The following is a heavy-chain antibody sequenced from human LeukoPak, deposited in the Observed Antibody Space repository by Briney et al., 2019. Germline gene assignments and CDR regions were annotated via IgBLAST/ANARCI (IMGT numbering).Heavy chain of an antibody. CDR2: ISSSSSTK. J-gene: IGHJ4*02. CDR3: ARKGSYYYDSRGYYYDAFDY. Sequence: HPGGSLRLSCAASGFTFSSYSMNWVRQAPGKGLEWVSYISSSSSTKYYADSVKGRFTISRDNAKNSLYLQMNSLRAEDTAVYYCARKGSYYYDSRGYYYDAFDYWGQGTLVTVSS. D-gene: IGHD3-22*01. V-gene: IGHV3-48*04. CDR1: GFTFSSYS.